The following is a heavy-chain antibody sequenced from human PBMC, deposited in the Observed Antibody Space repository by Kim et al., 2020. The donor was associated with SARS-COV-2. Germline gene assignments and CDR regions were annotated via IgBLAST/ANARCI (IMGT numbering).Heavy chain of an antibody. J-gene: IGHJ4*02. CDR2: INTGNGNT. V-gene: IGHV1-3*04. Sequence: ASVKVSCKTSGYTFTSYTIHWVRQAPGQRLEWMGWINTGNGNTKYSQNYQGRVTITRDTSASTAYMELSSLRSEDAAVYYCARPGSSGWYYFDYWGQGTL. CDR1: GYTFTSYT. D-gene: IGHD6-19*01. CDR3: ARPGSSGWYYFDY.